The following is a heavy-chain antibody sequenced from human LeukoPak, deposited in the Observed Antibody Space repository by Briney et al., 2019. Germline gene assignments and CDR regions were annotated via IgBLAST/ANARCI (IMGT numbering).Heavy chain of an antibody. Sequence: GGSLRLSCAASGFTFSSDAMSWGRQAPGKGGEWVSAISGSGGSTYYADSVKGRFTISRDNSKNTLYLQMNSLRAEDTAVYYCAKDRTGLRLNPAFDIWGQGTMVTVSS. J-gene: IGHJ3*02. V-gene: IGHV3-23*01. CDR3: AKDRTGLRLNPAFDI. D-gene: IGHD3-3*01. CDR1: GFTFSSDA. CDR2: ISGSGGST.